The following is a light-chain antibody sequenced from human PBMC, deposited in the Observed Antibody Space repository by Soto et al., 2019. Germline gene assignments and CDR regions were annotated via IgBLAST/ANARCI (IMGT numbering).Light chain of an antibody. V-gene: IGLV2-11*01. CDR1: STDVGGYNY. CDR3: CSYGGYYNYV. Sequence: QSALTQPRSVSGSPGQSVTISCTGTSTDVGGYNYVSWYQQHPGKAPKVMIYGVSKRPSGVPDRFSGSKSGNTASLTISGLQAEDEADYYCCSYGGYYNYVFGTGTKVTVL. J-gene: IGLJ1*01. CDR2: GVS.